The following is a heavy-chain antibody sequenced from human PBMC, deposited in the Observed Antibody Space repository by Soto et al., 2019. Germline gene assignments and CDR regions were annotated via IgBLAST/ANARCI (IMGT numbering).Heavy chain of an antibody. V-gene: IGHV3-48*01. CDR1: GFTFSSYS. Sequence: EVHLLESGGGLVQPGGSLILSCAASGFTFSSYSMNWVRQAPGKGLEWVSYISYSGSTRYFADSVKGRFTISRDNDKNSLYLHMNSLRGEDTALYYCAEGDWEAWGQGTLVTVSS. J-gene: IGHJ4*02. CDR2: ISYSGSTR. CDR3: AEGDWEA. D-gene: IGHD1-26*01.